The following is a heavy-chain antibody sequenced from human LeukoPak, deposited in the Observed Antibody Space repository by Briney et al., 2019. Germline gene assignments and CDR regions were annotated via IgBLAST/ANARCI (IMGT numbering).Heavy chain of an antibody. CDR3: AREEGIVVVVARSSAFDI. Sequence: ASLKVSCKASGYTFTSYYMHCVPQAPGQGLEWMGIINPSGGSTSYAQKFQGRVTMTRDTSTSTVYMELSRLRSDDTAVYYCAREEGIVVVVARSSAFDIWGQGTMVTVSS. CDR1: GYTFTSYY. D-gene: IGHD2-15*01. CDR2: INPSGGST. V-gene: IGHV1-46*01. J-gene: IGHJ3*02.